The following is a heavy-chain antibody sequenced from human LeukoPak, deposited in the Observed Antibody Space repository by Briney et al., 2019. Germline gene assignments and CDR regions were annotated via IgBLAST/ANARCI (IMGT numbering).Heavy chain of an antibody. V-gene: IGHV3-15*01. CDR3: TTDIHILMGSGDY. J-gene: IGHJ4*02. CDR1: GFTFSNAW. CDR2: IKSKVNGGTA. Sequence: GGSLRLSCVASGFTFSNAWMTWVRQGPGTGLEWVGRIKSKVNGGTADHAAPVKGRFTISRDDSQNMLYLQMNSLKTEYIAVYCTTDIHILMGSGDYWGQETLVTVSS. D-gene: IGHD3-9*01.